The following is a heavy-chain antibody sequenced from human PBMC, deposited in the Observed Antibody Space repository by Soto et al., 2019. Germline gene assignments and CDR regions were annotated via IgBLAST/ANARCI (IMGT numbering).Heavy chain of an antibody. CDR2: IYYSGST. Sequence: QVQLQESGPGLVKPSQTLSLTCTVSGGSISSGGYYWSWIRQHPGKGLEWIGYIYYSGSTYYNPSLKSRVTISVATSKNQFSLKLSSVTAADTAVYYCARDLWKDYYYYGMDVWGQGTTVTVSS. D-gene: IGHD3-3*01. V-gene: IGHV4-31*03. J-gene: IGHJ6*02. CDR1: GGSISSGGYY. CDR3: ARDLWKDYYYYGMDV.